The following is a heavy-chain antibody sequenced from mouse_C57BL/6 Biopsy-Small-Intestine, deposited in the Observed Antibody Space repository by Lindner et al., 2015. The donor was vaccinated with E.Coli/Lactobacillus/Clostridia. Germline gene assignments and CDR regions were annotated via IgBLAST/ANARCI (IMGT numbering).Heavy chain of an antibody. CDR2: IYLGDGDT. Sequence: VQLQESGPELVKPGAPVKISCKASGYALSNSWMNWVKQWPGKGLEWIGRIYLGDGDTNYNGKFKGKATLTADKSSSTAYMQLSSLTSEDSAVYFCARTYFYVMDYWGQGTSVTVSS. D-gene: IGHD2-10*01. V-gene: IGHV1-82*01. CDR3: ARTYFYVMDY. CDR1: GYALSNSW. J-gene: IGHJ4*01.